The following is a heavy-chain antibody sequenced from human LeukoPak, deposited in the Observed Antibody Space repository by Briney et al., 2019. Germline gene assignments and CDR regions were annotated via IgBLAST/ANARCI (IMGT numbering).Heavy chain of an antibody. J-gene: IGHJ4*02. CDR2: IKSDGSTT. D-gene: IGHD5-18*01. CDR3: ARGYIYGYDY. Sequence: PGRSLRLSCAASGFTFSSYWMHWVRQAPGKGLVWVSRIKSDGSTTNYADSVKGRFTISRDNAKNTLYLQMNSLRAEDTAVYYCARGYIYGYDYWGQGTLVTVSS. V-gene: IGHV3-74*01. CDR1: GFTFSSYW.